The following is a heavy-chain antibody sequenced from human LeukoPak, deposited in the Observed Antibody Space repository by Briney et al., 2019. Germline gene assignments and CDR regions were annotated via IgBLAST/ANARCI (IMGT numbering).Heavy chain of an antibody. CDR1: GGSISSGGYY. V-gene: IGHV4-31*03. CDR3: ARDDYGGGYFDL. J-gene: IGHJ2*01. CDR2: ISYSGNT. D-gene: IGHD4-23*01. Sequence: SETLSLTCTVSGGSISSGGYYWSWIRQHPGKGLEWIGYISYSGNTYYNPSLKTRLTISVDTSKNQFCLNVSSVTAADTAVYYCARDDYGGGYFDLWGRGTLVAVSS.